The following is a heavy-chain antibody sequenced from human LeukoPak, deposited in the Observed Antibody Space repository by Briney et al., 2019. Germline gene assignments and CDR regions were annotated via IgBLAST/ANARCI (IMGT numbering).Heavy chain of an antibody. CDR1: GGSISSGDYY. CDR2: IYYSGST. CDR3: ARAVGGSRLDY. Sequence: SETLSLTCTVSGGSISSGDYYWSWIRQPPGKGLEWIGYIYYSGSTYYNPSLKSRVTISVDTSKNQFSLKLSSVTAADTAVYYCARAVGGSRLDYWGQGTLVTVSS. V-gene: IGHV4-30-4*01. J-gene: IGHJ4*02. D-gene: IGHD1-26*01.